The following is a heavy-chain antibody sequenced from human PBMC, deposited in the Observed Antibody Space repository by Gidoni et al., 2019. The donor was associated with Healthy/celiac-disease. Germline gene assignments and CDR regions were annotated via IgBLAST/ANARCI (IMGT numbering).Heavy chain of an antibody. V-gene: IGHV3-13*01. D-gene: IGHD3-22*01. CDR1: GLTFSSYD. J-gene: IGHJ4*02. Sequence: EVHLVESGGGLVQPGGSLRLSCPASGLTFSSYDMHWVRQATGKGLEWVSAIGTAGETYYPGSVKGRFTISRENAKNSLYLQMNSLRAGDTAVYYCARVIRGYSGVDYWGQGTLVTVSS. CDR3: ARVIRGYSGVDY. CDR2: IGTAGET.